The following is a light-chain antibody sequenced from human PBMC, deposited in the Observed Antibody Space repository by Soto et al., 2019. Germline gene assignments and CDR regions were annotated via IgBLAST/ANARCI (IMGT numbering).Light chain of an antibody. CDR1: RSNIGTNA. Sequence: QPVLTQPPSASGTPGQRVTISCSGSRSNIGTNAVNWYQHLPGTAPKLLIFGHGQRPSGVPDRFSGSQSGTSASLAITGLQSEDEALYSCAAWDDSLNGVLFGGGTKLTVL. J-gene: IGLJ2*01. CDR2: GHG. CDR3: AAWDDSLNGVL. V-gene: IGLV1-44*01.